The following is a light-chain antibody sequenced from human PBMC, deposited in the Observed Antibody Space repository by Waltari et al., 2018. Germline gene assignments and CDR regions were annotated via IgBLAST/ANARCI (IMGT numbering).Light chain of an antibody. J-gene: IGKJ4*01. V-gene: IGKV1-33*01. CDR1: QDSYNC. CDR2: CAS. Sequence: TSQAKQDSYNCLNWDKQKPWKAPDLLIYCASNLEPGGPSRFSGSRSGTHFTFTIRSLQPDNCATDYCQQYDTPLSFGGGTKVAI. CDR3: QQYDTPLS.